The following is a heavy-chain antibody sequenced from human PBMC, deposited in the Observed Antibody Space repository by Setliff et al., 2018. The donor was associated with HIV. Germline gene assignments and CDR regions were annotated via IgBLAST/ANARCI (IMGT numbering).Heavy chain of an antibody. D-gene: IGHD3-3*01. CDR3: ATDKSPLGWSMDV. CDR1: GGTFSNYA. Sequence: SVKVSCKASGGTFSNYAISWVRQAPGQGLEWMGGIIPIFGSTKYAQKFQDRVTITADESTYTADMELSSLRSEDTAVYYCATDKSPLGWSMDVWGKGTMVTVSS. V-gene: IGHV1-69*13. CDR2: IIPIFGST. J-gene: IGHJ6*03.